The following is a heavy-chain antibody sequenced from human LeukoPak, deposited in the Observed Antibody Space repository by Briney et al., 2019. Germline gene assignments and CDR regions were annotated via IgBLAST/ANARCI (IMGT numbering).Heavy chain of an antibody. Sequence: GGSLRLSCAASGSTFSSYAMSWVRQAPGKGLEWVSAISGSGGSTYYADSVKGRFTISRDNSKNTLYLQMNSLRAEDTAVYYCAKDLDYGGNGPDAFDIWGQGTMVTVSS. V-gene: IGHV3-23*01. CDR1: GSTFSSYA. D-gene: IGHD4-23*01. CDR2: ISGSGGST. J-gene: IGHJ3*02. CDR3: AKDLDYGGNGPDAFDI.